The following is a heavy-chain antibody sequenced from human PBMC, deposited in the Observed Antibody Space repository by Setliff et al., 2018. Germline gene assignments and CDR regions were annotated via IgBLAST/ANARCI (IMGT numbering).Heavy chain of an antibody. Sequence: PGGSLRLSCAASGFTFSNYRMHWVRQAPGKGLEWVAVIWHDGGNKYHADSVKGRFTISRDTAKNSLSLQMNSLRAEDTAVYYCTRSTSGAFDYWGQGALVTVSS. CDR3: TRSTSGAFDY. D-gene: IGHD2-2*01. V-gene: IGHV3-33*08. CDR2: IWHDGGNK. J-gene: IGHJ4*02. CDR1: GFTFSNYR.